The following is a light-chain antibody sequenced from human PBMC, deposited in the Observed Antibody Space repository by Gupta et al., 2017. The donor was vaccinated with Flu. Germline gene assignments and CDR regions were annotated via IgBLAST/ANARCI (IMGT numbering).Light chain of an antibody. Sequence: QSVLTQQPSASGTPGQRVTISCSGSSSNIGSNYVYWYHQLPGTAPKLIIYRNNQRPSGVPDRFSGSKSGTSASLAISGLRSEDEADYYCAAWDDSLSGHWVFGGGTKLTVL. CDR2: RNN. V-gene: IGLV1-47*01. CDR1: SSNIGSNY. CDR3: AAWDDSLSGHWV. J-gene: IGLJ3*02.